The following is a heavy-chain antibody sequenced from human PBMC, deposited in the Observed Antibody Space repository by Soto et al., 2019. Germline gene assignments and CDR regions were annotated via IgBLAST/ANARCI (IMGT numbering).Heavy chain of an antibody. CDR3: ARIHTPTVENSPGV. J-gene: IGHJ4*02. V-gene: IGHV4-4*02. CDR2: IYHSGST. CDR1: GGSISSSNW. D-gene: IGHD4-17*01. Sequence: QVQLQESGPGLVKPSGTLSLTCAVSGGSISSSNWWSWGRQPPGKGVEWIGEIYHSGSTNYNPSLKSRVAISVDTSKTQFSLKLSFVTAADTAVYYCARIHTPTVENSPGVWSKGTLVTVSS.